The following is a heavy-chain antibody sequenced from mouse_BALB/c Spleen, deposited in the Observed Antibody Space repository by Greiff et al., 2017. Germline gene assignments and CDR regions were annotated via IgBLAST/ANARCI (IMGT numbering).Heavy chain of an antibody. D-gene: IGHD1-1*01. V-gene: IGHV1-87*01. CDR3: ARAVYYYGSSFPGY. CDR1: GYTFTSYW. CDR2: IYPGDGDT. J-gene: IGHJ2*01. Sequence: QVQLQQSGAELARPGASVKLSCKASGYTFTSYWMQWVKQRPGQGLEWIGAIYPGDGDTRYTQKFKGKATLTADKSSSTAYMQLSSLASEDSAVYYCARAVYYYGSSFPGYWGQGTTLTVSS.